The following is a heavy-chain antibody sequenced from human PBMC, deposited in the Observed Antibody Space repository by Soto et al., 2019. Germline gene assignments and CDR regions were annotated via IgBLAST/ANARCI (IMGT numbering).Heavy chain of an antibody. CDR2: IHHSGST. D-gene: IGHD3-3*01. J-gene: IGHJ4*02. CDR3: ARGVDSWSGYLF. V-gene: IGHV4-34*01. Sequence: SETLSLTCALYGGSFDGYYWSWIRQSPGKGLEWIGEIHHSGSTKYNPSLKGRVSLSVDTSTKQFSLKMTSMTAADRGVYYCARGVDSWSGYLFWGQGTPVTVSS. CDR1: GGSFDGYY.